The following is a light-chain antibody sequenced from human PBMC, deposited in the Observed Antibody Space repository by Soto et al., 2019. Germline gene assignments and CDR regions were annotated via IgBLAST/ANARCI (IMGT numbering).Light chain of an antibody. J-gene: IGKJ1*01. CDR1: QSISSY. V-gene: IGKV1-39*01. CDR2: AAS. CDR3: QQSYSTPRT. Sequence: DIQMTQSPSSLSASVGDRVTITCRASQSISSYLNWYQEKPGKAPKLLIYAASSLQSGVPSRFSGSGSGTDXXXXXXXXXXXDFATYYCQQSYSTPRTFGQGTKVEIK.